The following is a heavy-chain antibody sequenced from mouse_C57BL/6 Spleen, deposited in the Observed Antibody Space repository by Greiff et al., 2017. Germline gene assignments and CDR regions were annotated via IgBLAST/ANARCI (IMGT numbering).Heavy chain of an antibody. D-gene: IGHD1-1*01. V-gene: IGHV1-15*01. CDR3: TRSGYYGSVDY. CDR2: IDPETGGT. CDR1: GYTFTDYE. J-gene: IGHJ2*01. Sequence: QVQLKQSGAELVRPGASVTLSCKASGYTFTDYEMHWVKQTPVHGLEWIGAIDPETGGTAYNQKFKGKAILTADKSSSTAYMELRSLTSEDSAVYYCTRSGYYGSVDYWGQGTTLTVSS.